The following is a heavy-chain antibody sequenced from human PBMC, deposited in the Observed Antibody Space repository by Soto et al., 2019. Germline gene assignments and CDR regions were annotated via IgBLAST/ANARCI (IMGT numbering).Heavy chain of an antibody. CDR2: IYYSGST. CDR3: ARDQGMSSGYYYYYYGMDV. V-gene: IGHV4-59*01. D-gene: IGHD3-22*01. Sequence: SETLSLTCTVSGGSISSYYWSWIRQPPGKGLEWIGYIYYSGSTNYNPSLKSRVTISVDTSKNQFSLKLSSVTAADTAVYYCARDQGMSSGYYYYYYGMDVWGQGTTVTVSS. CDR1: GGSISSYY. J-gene: IGHJ6*02.